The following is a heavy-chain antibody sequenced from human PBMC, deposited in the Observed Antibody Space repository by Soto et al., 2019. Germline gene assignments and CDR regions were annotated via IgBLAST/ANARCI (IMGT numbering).Heavy chain of an antibody. CDR1: GGSISSTNYF. Sequence: QLQLQESGPGLVKPSETLSLTCTVSGGSISSTNYFWGWIRQPPGKGLEWIGNIYYSGNTYHNPSLKRRVTISVDTSKNQFSLKLNSVTAADTAVYYCARWAVSGSQRFDYWGQGTLVTVSS. D-gene: IGHD6-19*01. CDR2: IYYSGNT. CDR3: ARWAVSGSQRFDY. V-gene: IGHV4-39*01. J-gene: IGHJ4*02.